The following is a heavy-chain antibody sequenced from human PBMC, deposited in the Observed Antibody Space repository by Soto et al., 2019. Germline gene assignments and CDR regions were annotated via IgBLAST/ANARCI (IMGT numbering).Heavy chain of an antibody. V-gene: IGHV3-66*01. Sequence: GGSLRLSCAASGFTVSSNYMSWVRQAPGKGLEWVSVIYSGGSTYYADSVKGRFTISRDNSKNTLYLQMNSLRAEDTAVYYCARDQYYYDSSGYNPNNYYGMDVWGQGTTVTVSS. CDR3: ARDQYYYDSSGYNPNNYYGMDV. J-gene: IGHJ6*02. CDR2: IYSGGST. D-gene: IGHD3-22*01. CDR1: GFTVSSNY.